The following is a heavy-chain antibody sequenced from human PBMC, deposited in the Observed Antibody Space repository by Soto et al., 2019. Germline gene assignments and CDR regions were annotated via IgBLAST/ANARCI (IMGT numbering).Heavy chain of an antibody. J-gene: IGHJ4*02. D-gene: IGHD3-10*01. Sequence: SETLSLTCPVSGGSMSTSYYWGWIRQPPGKGLEWIGSIYYSGSTYYNPSLKSRVTISVDTSKNQFSLKLTSVTAADTSVYYCATLWFGEADYWGQGTLVTVSS. CDR3: ATLWFGEADY. V-gene: IGHV4-39*01. CDR1: GGSMSTSYY. CDR2: IYYSGST.